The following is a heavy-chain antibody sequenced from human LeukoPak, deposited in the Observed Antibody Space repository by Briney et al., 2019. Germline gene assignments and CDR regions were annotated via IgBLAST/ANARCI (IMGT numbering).Heavy chain of an antibody. CDR1: DFTFSSYD. V-gene: IGHV3-23*01. CDR2: IRDSGRYL. Sequence: GGSLRLSCVASDFTFSSYDMTWVRQAPGKGLEWVASIRDSGRYLFSADSMRGRFAISRDNSAKTLYLEIYSLRVDDTVTYFCGGKFPGAAYYFDSWGQGTLVAVSS. J-gene: IGHJ4*02. CDR3: GGKFPGAAYYFDS. D-gene: IGHD2-21*01.